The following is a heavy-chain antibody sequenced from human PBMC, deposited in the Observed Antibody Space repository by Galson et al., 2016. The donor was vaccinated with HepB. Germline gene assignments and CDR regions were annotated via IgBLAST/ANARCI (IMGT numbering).Heavy chain of an antibody. CDR3: ARGGGYYYFDY. D-gene: IGHD2-21*01. Sequence: LEWVAVISYDGSKKYYADSVKGRFTISRDNAKNTLYLQMNSLRAEDTAVYYCARGGGYYYFDYWGQGNLVTVSS. CDR2: ISYDGSKK. V-gene: IGHV3-33*05. J-gene: IGHJ4*02.